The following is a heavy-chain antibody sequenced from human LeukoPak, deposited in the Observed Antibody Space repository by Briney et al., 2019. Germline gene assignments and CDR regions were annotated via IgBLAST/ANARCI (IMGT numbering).Heavy chain of an antibody. CDR3: AKGGKWDVTPFDY. Sequence: GGSLRLSCAASGFTFSSYAMSWVRQAPGKGLEWVSTISGGGGSTYYADSVKGRFTISRDNSKNTLYLQVNSLRAEDTAVYYCAKGGKWDVTPFDYWGQGTLVTVSS. CDR2: ISGGGGST. J-gene: IGHJ4*02. CDR1: GFTFSSYA. V-gene: IGHV3-23*01. D-gene: IGHD1-26*01.